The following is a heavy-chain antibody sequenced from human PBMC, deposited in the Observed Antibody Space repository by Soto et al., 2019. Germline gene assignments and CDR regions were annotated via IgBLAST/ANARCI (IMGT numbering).Heavy chain of an antibody. CDR1: GFTFGTYG. CDR2: IWYDGSVK. V-gene: IGHV3-33*04. Sequence: GGSLRLSCAASGFTFGTYGMHCVRQAPGKGLEWVEGIWYDGSVKTYADSVKARFSISRDNSQNTVYLQMNTLRAQDTALYYCARADCDGQCPCEFWGQGTLVTGSS. CDR3: ARADCDGQCPCEF. J-gene: IGHJ4*02. D-gene: IGHD2-21*01.